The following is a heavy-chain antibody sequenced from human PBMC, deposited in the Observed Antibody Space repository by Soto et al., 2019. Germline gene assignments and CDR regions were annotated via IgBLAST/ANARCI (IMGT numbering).Heavy chain of an antibody. D-gene: IGHD3-22*01. Sequence: DVQLVESGGGLIQPRGSLRLSCAASGFTVSSNYMSWVRQAPGKGLEWVSVIYSGGSTYYADSVKGRFTISRDNSQHTLYLQMNSLRAEDTAVYYCARNYYDSGGGFDYWGQATLVTVSS. J-gene: IGHJ4*02. V-gene: IGHV3-53*01. CDR2: IYSGGST. CDR3: ARNYYDSGGGFDY. CDR1: GFTVSSNY.